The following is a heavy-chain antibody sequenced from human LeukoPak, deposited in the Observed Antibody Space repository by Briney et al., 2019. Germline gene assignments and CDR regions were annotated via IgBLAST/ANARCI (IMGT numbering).Heavy chain of an antibody. CDR1: GFTFSSYE. D-gene: IGHD2-15*01. V-gene: IGHV3-21*05. CDR3: ARRPPLGYCSGGSCESTFDM. CDR2: ISSSSDI. J-gene: IGHJ3*02. Sequence: GSLRLSCTASGFTFSSYEMNWVRQAPGKGLEWVSYISSSSDIYYEDSVKGRFTISRDNAKNSLYLQMNSLRAEDTAVYYCARRPPLGYCSGGSCESTFDMWGQGTMVTVSS.